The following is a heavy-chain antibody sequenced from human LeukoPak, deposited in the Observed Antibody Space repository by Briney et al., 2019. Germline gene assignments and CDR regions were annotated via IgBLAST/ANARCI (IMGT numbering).Heavy chain of an antibody. CDR3: ARSLSTMSYAFDI. V-gene: IGHV1-69*05. Sequence: GASVKVSCKASGGTFSSYAISWVRQAPGQGLEWMGGIIPIFGTANYAQKFQGRVTITTDESTSTAYMELSSLRSEDTAVYYCARSLSTMSYAFDIWGQGTMVTVSS. J-gene: IGHJ3*02. CDR1: GGTFSSYA. D-gene: IGHD5/OR15-5a*01. CDR2: IIPIFGTA.